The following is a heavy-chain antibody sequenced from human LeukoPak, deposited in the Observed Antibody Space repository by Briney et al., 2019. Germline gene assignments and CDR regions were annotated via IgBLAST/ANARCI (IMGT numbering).Heavy chain of an antibody. J-gene: IGHJ6*03. V-gene: IGHV4-59*01. CDR3: ARGWLWFGLDV. CDR1: GGSLSSYY. D-gene: IGHD3-10*01. CDR2: IYYSGNN. Sequence: SETLSLTCTVSGGSLSSYYWSWIRQPPGKGLEWMGYIYYSGNNNYNTSLKSRVTISVDTAKNQFSLKLSSVTAADTAVYYCARGWLWFGLDVWGKGTTVTVSS.